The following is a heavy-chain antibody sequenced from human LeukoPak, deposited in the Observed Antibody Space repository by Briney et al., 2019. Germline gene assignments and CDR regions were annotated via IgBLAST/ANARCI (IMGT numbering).Heavy chain of an antibody. CDR2: IRSDGTI. CDR3: ARDNIWAFDM. D-gene: IGHD3-9*01. Sequence: GGSLRLSCEASGFTSFDFPMNWVRQAPGKGLEWVSHIRSDGTITYADSVKGRFTISRDDAKTSVYLQMNSLRDEDTAIYYCARDNIWAFDMWGQGTMVTVSS. V-gene: IGHV3-48*02. CDR1: GFTSFDFP. J-gene: IGHJ3*02.